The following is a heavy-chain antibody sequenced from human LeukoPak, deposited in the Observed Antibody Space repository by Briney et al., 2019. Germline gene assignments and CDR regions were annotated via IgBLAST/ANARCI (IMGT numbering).Heavy chain of an antibody. CDR3: ARDRYGVRSGSYDY. J-gene: IGHJ4*02. CDR2: IKPNSGGT. Sequence: ASVKVSCKASGYSFADYYMHWVRQAPGQGLEWMGWIKPNSGGTRSAQKFQGRVTMTRDTSISTAYMELSSLRSDDTAVYYCARDRYGVRSGSYDYWGQGTLVTVSS. V-gene: IGHV1-2*02. CDR1: GYSFADYY. D-gene: IGHD1-26*01.